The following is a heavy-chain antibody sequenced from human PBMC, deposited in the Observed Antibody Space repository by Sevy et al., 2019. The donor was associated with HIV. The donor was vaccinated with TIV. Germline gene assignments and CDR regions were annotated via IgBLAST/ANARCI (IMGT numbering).Heavy chain of an antibody. Sequence: PGGSLRLSCVASGFTFSASALHWVRQASGKGLEWLGRIRGKPDTNATAYAASLKGRFTISRDDSKNTAYLQMNNLKIEDTAIYFCTRLYSGSPGFWFDPWGQGTLVTVSS. CDR1: GFTFSASA. CDR3: TRLYSGSPGFWFDP. V-gene: IGHV3-73*01. D-gene: IGHD1-26*01. CDR2: IRGKPDTNAT. J-gene: IGHJ5*02.